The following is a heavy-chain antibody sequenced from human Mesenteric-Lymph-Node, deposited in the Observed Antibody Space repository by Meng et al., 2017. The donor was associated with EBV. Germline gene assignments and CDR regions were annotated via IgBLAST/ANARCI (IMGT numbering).Heavy chain of an antibody. D-gene: IGHD3-10*01. Sequence: QVQLEGSGPGLVKPSETRSLTSTVSGGSVSSDNYYWSWMRQPPGKRLEWIGSRYHSGYTDYNPSLKSRVTISLDTSKNHLSLKLASVTAADTAVYYCARFQLLSFGEQTWSQGSLVTVSS. CDR2: RYHSGYT. J-gene: IGHJ5*02. V-gene: IGHV4-61*03. CDR3: ARFQLLSFGEQT. CDR1: GGSVSSDNYY.